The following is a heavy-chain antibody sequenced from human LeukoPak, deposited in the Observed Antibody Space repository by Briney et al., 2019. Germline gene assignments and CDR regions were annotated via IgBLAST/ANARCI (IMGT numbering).Heavy chain of an antibody. J-gene: IGHJ4*02. CDR2: IYYSGST. D-gene: IGHD1-26*01. CDR1: GGSISXXXXX. Sequence: XVSGGSISXXXXXWGWXRQPPXXGXXXIGSIYYSGSTYYNPSLKSRVTISVDTSKNQFSLKLSSVTAADTAVYYCARHGSEWELRIYFDYWGQGTLVTVSS. CDR3: ARHGSEWELRIYFDY. V-gene: IGHV4-39*01.